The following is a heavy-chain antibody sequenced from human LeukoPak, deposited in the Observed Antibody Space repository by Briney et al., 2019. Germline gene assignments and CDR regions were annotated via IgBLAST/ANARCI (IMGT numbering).Heavy chain of an antibody. CDR2: ISGSGGST. CDR1: EFTFSSYA. D-gene: IGHD1-26*01. V-gene: IGHV3-23*01. CDR3: AKGGVIVGPTTDFDY. J-gene: IGHJ4*02. Sequence: GGSLRLSCAASEFTFSSYAMSWVRQAPGKGLEWVSVISGSGGSTYYADSVKGRFTISRDNTKNTLYLQMNSLRAEDTAVYYCAKGGVIVGPTTDFDYWGQGTLVTVSS.